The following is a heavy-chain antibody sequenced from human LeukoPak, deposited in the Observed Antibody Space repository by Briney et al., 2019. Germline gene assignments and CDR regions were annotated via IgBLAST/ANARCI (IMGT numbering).Heavy chain of an antibody. V-gene: IGHV3-66*02. J-gene: IGHJ4*02. CDR2: IYSGGST. Sequence: GGSLRLSCAASGFTVSSNYMTWVRQAPGKGLEWVSVIYSGGSTYYADSVKGRLTISRDNSKNTLYLQMNSLKTEDTAVYFCAASAGRPRFDFWGQGTLVTVSS. CDR1: GFTVSSNY. CDR3: AASAGRPRFDF. D-gene: IGHD6-19*01.